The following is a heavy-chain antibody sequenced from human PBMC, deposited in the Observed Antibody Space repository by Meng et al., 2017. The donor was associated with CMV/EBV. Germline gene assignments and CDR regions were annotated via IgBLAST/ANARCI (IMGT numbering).Heavy chain of an antibody. CDR3: ARERGDDSGYNFDS. D-gene: IGHD3-22*01. CDR1: WGVFSGFF. J-gene: IGHJ4*02. V-gene: IGHV4-4*07. Sequence: VSSQWSGAAVVNPSETLFLTCSVSWGVFSGFFWTWIRQPAGKGLEWIGRIYSTGGTNYNPSFESRVTISLDGSNNQFSLKLNSVTAADTAIYYCARERGDDSGYNFDSWGQGTLVTVSS. CDR2: IYSTGGT.